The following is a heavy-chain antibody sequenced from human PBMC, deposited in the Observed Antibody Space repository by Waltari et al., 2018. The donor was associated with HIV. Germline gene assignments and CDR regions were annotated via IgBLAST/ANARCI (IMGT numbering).Heavy chain of an antibody. J-gene: IGHJ6*02. CDR1: GGSISSYY. CDR2: IDYRGST. Sequence: QVQLQESGPGLVKPSETLSLTCTVSGGSISSYYWSWIRQPPGKGLEWIGYIDYRGSTKHNPPLKSRVTISVDTSKNQSSLKLSSVTAADTAVYYCASAMTNGERRQRNYYYGMDVWGQGTTVTVSS. CDR3: ASAMTNGERRQRNYYYGMDV. D-gene: IGHD1-1*01. V-gene: IGHV4-59*08.